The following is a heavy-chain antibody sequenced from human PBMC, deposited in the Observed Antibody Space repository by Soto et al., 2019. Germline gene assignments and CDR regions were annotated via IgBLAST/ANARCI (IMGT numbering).Heavy chain of an antibody. CDR3: ARGNCSSPNCYSFSGYYGMDV. CDR2: FYSSGSI. J-gene: IGHJ6*02. CDR1: GYSITAGGYY. V-gene: IGHV4-39*07. D-gene: IGHD2-2*01. Sequence: SETLSLTCFVSGYSITAGGYYWSWIRHHPGKGLEWIGSFYSSGSIIYNPSLRSRVSISGDTSKSQFSLKLTSVTAADTALYYCARGNCSSPNCYSFSGYYGMDVWGQGTTVTVSS.